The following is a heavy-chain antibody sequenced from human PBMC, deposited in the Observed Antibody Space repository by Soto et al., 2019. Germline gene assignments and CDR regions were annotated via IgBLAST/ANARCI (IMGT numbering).Heavy chain of an antibody. V-gene: IGHV4-34*01. CDR3: ARGGGAWYLDL. CDR2: IDDNGNT. J-gene: IGHJ4*02. D-gene: IGHD2-21*02. Sequence: QVQLQQWGAGLLKPSETLSLTCAVYGGSLGAYYWTWIRQPPGKGLEWIGEIDDNGNTNSNPSLKRRLTMSVVTFHNQISLRLSSATAADTAVYYCARGGGAWYLDLWGQGSLVTVSS. CDR1: GGSLGAYY.